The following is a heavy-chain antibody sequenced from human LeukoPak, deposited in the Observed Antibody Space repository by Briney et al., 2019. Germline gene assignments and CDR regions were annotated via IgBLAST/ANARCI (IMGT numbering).Heavy chain of an antibody. CDR1: GFTFSSYT. V-gene: IGHV3-48*02. CDR2: IMRTAADVT. CDR3: VRDWSYAFDL. J-gene: IGHJ3*01. Sequence: GGSLRLSSAASGFTFSSYTMNWVRQAPGKGLEWISYIMRTAADVTSYADSVEGRFTISRDDAKNSLYLQMNSLRDDDTAVYYCVRDWSYAFDLWGQGTMVTVSS.